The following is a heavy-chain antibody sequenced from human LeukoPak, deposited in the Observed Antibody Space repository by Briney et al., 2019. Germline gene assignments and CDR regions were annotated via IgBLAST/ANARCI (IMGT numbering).Heavy chain of an antibody. CDR1: GYTFASYY. Sequence: GASVTVSCKASGYTFASYYMHWVRQAPGQGLEWMGIINPSGGSTSYAQKFQGRVTMTRDTSTSTVYMELSSLRSEDTAVYYCARDDEDDYVWGSYRGFPNPLGYWGQGTLVTVSS. CDR2: INPSGGST. D-gene: IGHD3-16*02. CDR3: ARDDEDDYVWGSYRGFPNPLGY. J-gene: IGHJ4*02. V-gene: IGHV1-46*01.